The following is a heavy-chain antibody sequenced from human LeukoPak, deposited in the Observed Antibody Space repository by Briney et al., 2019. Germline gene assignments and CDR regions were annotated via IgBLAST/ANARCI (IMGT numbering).Heavy chain of an antibody. CDR3: AREDQRYDFWSGYYDFDY. Sequence: GGSLRLSCAASGFTFSSYSMNWVRQAPGKGLEWVSYISSSSSTIYYADSVKGRFTISRDNTKNSLYLQMNSLRAEDTAVYYCAREDQRYDFWSGYYDFDYWGQGTLVTVSS. CDR1: GFTFSSYS. V-gene: IGHV3-48*01. D-gene: IGHD3-3*01. CDR2: ISSSSSTI. J-gene: IGHJ4*02.